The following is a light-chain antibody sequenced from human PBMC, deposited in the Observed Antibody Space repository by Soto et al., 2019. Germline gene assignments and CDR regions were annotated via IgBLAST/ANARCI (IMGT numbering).Light chain of an antibody. J-gene: IGKJ4*01. V-gene: IGKV1-39*01. CDR1: QSISSY. Sequence: DIQMTQSPSSLSASVGDRVTITCRASQSISSYLNWYQQKPGIAPKLLIYAASTLQSGVPSRFTGSGSGTDFTLTITRLEPEDFAVYHCQQYGDSPLTFGGGTKVEIK. CDR2: AAS. CDR3: QQYGDSPLT.